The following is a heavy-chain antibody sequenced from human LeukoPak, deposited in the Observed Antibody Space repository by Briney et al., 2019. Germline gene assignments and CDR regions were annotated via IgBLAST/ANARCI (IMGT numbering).Heavy chain of an antibody. J-gene: IGHJ4*02. V-gene: IGHV1-69*05. Sequence: SVKVSCKASGGTFSSYAISWVRQAPGQGLEWMGGIIPIFGTANYAQKLQGRVTMTTDTSTSTAYMELRSLRSDDTAVYYCARGTYYYDSSGYYQPTVFDYWGQGTLVTVSS. D-gene: IGHD3-22*01. CDR2: IIPIFGTA. CDR3: ARGTYYYDSSGYYQPTVFDY. CDR1: GGTFSSYA.